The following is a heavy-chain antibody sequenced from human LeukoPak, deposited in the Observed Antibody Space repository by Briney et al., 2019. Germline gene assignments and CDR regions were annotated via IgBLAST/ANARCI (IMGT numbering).Heavy chain of an antibody. CDR3: VAWGNSGNS. D-gene: IGHD1-26*01. CDR2: MNGDGSQI. J-gene: IGHJ3*01. Sequence: TGGSLSLSCAASGFTFSGHLMSWVRQAPAKGLEWVAHMNGDGSQIYYMDFVKGRFTISRDNAKNSLYLQMNGLRAEDTAVYYCVAWGNSGNSWGQGTMVIVSS. V-gene: IGHV3-7*01. CDR1: GFTFSGHL.